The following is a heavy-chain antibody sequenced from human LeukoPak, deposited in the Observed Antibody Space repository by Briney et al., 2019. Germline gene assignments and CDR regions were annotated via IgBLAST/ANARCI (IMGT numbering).Heavy chain of an antibody. J-gene: IGHJ4*02. D-gene: IGHD2-15*01. CDR2: ISSGSTYR. V-gene: IGHV3-21*01. CDR3: ARDPSNRNVGTASFDF. CDR1: GFTFSDYS. Sequence: GGSLRLSCAASGFTFSDYSMNWVRQAPGKGLEWVSSISSGSTYRYYADSLKDRFTISRDNAKNSLRLQMNSLTAEDTAVYYCARDPSNRNVGTASFDFWGQGTLVTVSS.